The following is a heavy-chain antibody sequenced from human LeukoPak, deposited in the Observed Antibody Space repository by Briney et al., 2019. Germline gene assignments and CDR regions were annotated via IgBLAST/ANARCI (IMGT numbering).Heavy chain of an antibody. D-gene: IGHD3-10*01. CDR1: GYTFTSYG. V-gene: IGHV1-18*01. CDR2: ISPYNGHT. Sequence: ASVKVSCKVSGYTFTSYGISWVRQAPGQGLEWMGWISPYNGHTNYAQPFQGRVTMTTDTSTSSAYMELRSLRSDDTAVYYCAREKVGVSFDSWGQGTLVTVSS. CDR3: AREKVGVSFDS. J-gene: IGHJ4*02.